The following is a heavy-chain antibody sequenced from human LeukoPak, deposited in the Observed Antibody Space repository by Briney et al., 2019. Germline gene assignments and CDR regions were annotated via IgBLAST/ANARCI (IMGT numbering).Heavy chain of an antibody. CDR3: AREPWVEYSSSAVDY. Sequence: PGRSLRLSCAASGFTFSSYGMHWVRQAPGKGLEWVAVIWYDGSNKYYADSVKGRFTVSRDNSKNTLYLQMNSLRAEDTAVYYCAREPWVEYSSSAVDYWGQGTLVTVSS. CDR1: GFTFSSYG. CDR2: IWYDGSNK. D-gene: IGHD6-6*01. V-gene: IGHV3-33*01. J-gene: IGHJ4*02.